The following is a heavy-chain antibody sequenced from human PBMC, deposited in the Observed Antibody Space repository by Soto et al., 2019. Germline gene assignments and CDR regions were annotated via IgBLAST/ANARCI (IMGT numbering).Heavy chain of an antibody. J-gene: IGHJ5*02. V-gene: IGHV2-5*02. CDR2: IYWDDDK. CDR1: GFSLSTSGVG. Sequence: QITLKESGPTLVKPTQTLTLTCTFSGFSLSTSGVGVGWIRQPPGKALEWLALIYWDDDKRYSPSLKSRLTITKDTSKNQVVLTLTNMDPVDTATYYCAQMTQALNWFDPWGQGTLVTVSS. CDR3: AQMTQALNWFDP.